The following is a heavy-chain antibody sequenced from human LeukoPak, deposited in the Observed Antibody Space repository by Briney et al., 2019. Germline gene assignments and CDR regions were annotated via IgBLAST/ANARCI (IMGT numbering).Heavy chain of an antibody. V-gene: IGHV4-59*01. CDR2: IYYSGTT. J-gene: IGHJ4*02. D-gene: IGHD5-24*01. Sequence: PSETLSLTCTVSGDSISSYYWSWIRQPPGKGLEWIGYIYYSGTTDYNPSLKSRVSISVDTSKNQFSLKLRFVTAADTAVYYCARDVDGYNALDYWGQGTLVTVSS. CDR3: ARDVDGYNALDY. CDR1: GDSISSYY.